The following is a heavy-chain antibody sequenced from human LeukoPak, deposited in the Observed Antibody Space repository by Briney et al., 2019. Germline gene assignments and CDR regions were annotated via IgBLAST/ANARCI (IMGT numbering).Heavy chain of an antibody. J-gene: IGHJ4*02. Sequence: GRSLRLSCAGSGFNFDDYSMHWVRRVPGKGLEWVSSISWNSGSIAYGDSVKGRFTISRDNAKNSLFLEMNTLRAEDSALCYCAKGRYYADKLFDFWGQGTLVTVSA. CDR2: ISWNSGSI. CDR3: AKGRYYADKLFDF. V-gene: IGHV3-9*01. CDR1: GFNFDDYS. D-gene: IGHD4-17*01.